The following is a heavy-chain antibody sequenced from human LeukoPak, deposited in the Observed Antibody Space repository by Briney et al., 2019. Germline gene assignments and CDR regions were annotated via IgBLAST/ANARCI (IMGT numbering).Heavy chain of an antibody. CDR3: ARDTPLTY. J-gene: IGHJ4*02. CDR1: GFTFSSYW. V-gene: IGHV3-7*01. D-gene: IGHD3-9*01. Sequence: GGSLRLSCTASGFTFSSYWMSWVRQAPGKGLEWVANIKQDGREKYYVDSVKGRFTISRDNSKNTLYLQMNNLRAEDTAVYYCARDTPLTYWGQGTLVTVSS. CDR2: IKQDGREK.